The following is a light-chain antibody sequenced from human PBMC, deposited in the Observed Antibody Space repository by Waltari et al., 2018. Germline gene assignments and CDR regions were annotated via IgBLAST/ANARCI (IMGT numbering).Light chain of an antibody. CDR3: SSYTSSSTLRV. CDR2: DVS. Sequence: QSALTQPASVSVSPGQSITISCTGTSSDVGGYNYVSWYQQHPGKAPKLMIYDVSNRPSGVSNRFSGSKSGNTASLTNSGLQAEDEADYYCSSYTSSSTLRVFGGGTKLTVL. CDR1: SSDVGGYNY. V-gene: IGLV2-14*01. J-gene: IGLJ2*01.